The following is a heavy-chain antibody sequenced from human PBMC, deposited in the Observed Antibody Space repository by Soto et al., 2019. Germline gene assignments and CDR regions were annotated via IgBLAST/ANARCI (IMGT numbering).Heavy chain of an antibody. V-gene: IGHV4-61*01. CDR3: ARGFSGYDMLYYYYYGMDV. CDR1: GGSVSTDSYN. D-gene: IGHD5-12*01. CDR2: VHDRGTT. Sequence: SETLSLTCSVSGGSVSTDSYNWSWIRQSPGKGLDWIGYVHDRGTTNYNPSLKSRVTMSVDTSKNQFSLKLSSVTAADTAVYDCARGFSGYDMLYYYYYGMDVWGQGTTVTVSS. J-gene: IGHJ6*02.